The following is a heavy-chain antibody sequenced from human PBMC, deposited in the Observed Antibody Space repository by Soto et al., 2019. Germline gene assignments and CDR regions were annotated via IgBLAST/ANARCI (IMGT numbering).Heavy chain of an antibody. J-gene: IGHJ6*02. CDR3: ARDSIGYCSSTSCYNYYYYYYGMDV. CDR1: GFTFSSYA. CDR2: ISYDGSNK. D-gene: IGHD2-2*01. Sequence: GGSLRLSCAASGFTFSSYAMHWVRQAPGKGLEWVAVISYDGSNKYYADSVKGRFTISRDNSKNTLYLRMNSLRAEDTAVYYCARDSIGYCSSTSCYNYYYYYYGMDVWGQGTTVTVSS. V-gene: IGHV3-30-3*01.